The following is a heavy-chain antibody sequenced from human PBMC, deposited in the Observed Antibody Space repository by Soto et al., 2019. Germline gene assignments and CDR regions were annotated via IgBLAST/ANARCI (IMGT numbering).Heavy chain of an antibody. CDR3: TTDSRWGHFSLITFGGLVVSDF. Sequence: EVQLVESGGDLVKPGGSLRLSCAASGFTFANAWMSWVRQAPGKGLEWVGRIKSKTDGETTDYAAPMKGRFTISRDDSKNTLFLQMTGLKTEDTAVYYCTTDSRWGHFSLITFGGLVVSDFWGQGTLVTVSS. D-gene: IGHD3-16*02. V-gene: IGHV3-15*01. J-gene: IGHJ4*02. CDR2: IKSKTDGETT. CDR1: GFTFANAW.